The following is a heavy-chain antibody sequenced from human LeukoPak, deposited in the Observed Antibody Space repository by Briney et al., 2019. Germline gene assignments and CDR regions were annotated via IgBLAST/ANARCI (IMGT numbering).Heavy chain of an antibody. J-gene: IGHJ5*02. D-gene: IGHD1-1*01. CDR3: ARDPNWLYDCQEALFDP. CDR2: VSYDGSNK. Sequence: GGSLRLSCAASGFTFSSYAMHWVRQAPGKGLEWVALVSYDGSNKYYADSVKGRFTISRDNSKNTLYLQMNSLTAEDTAVYYCARDPNWLYDCQEALFDPWGQGTLVTVSS. CDR1: GFTFSSYA. V-gene: IGHV3-30-3*01.